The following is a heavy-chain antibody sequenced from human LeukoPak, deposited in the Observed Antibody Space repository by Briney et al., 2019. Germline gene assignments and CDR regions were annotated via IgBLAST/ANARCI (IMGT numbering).Heavy chain of an antibody. D-gene: IGHD3-10*01. CDR2: ISYDGSNK. J-gene: IGHJ5*02. CDR3: AKGGGESYGLGNFPWFYP. V-gene: IGHV3-30*18. Sequence: GGSLRLSCAASGFTSSSYSINWARQAPGKGLGWVAVISYDGSNKSYTDSVKGRFTLSRDNSKNTLYLQTNSLRAEDTAVYYCAKGGGESYGLGNFPWFYPWGEGTRFSVSP. CDR1: GFTSSSYS.